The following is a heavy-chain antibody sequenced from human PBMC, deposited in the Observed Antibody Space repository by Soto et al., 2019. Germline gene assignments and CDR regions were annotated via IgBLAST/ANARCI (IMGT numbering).Heavy chain of an antibody. CDR2: VSKSDYT. V-gene: IGHV3-21*01. Sequence: GGSLRLSCEVSVFNFNNYGINWVRQAPGKGLEWVSSVSKSDYTYYSDSVKGRFTISRDNAKNSVSLQMNTLRAEDTAVYYCAREDSIIIPAVSDFWGQGTLVTVSS. D-gene: IGHD2-2*01. CDR1: VFNFNNYG. J-gene: IGHJ4*02. CDR3: AREDSIIIPAVSDF.